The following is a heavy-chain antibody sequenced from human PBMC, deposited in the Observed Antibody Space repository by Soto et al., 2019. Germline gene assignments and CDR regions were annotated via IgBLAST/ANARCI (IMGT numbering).Heavy chain of an antibody. Sequence: VQMQESGPGLVKPSGTLSLTCTVSGDSMTRSVWWTWVRQPPGKGLEWVSTIDGSGGITYYADSVKGRFTISRDNSRNTVYLQMNSLRGDDTALYYCVKNSGWFNTWGQGALVTVSS. CDR2: IDGSGGIT. D-gene: IGHD3-10*01. CDR1: GDSMTRSV. V-gene: IGHV3-23*01. CDR3: VKNSGWFNT. J-gene: IGHJ5*02.